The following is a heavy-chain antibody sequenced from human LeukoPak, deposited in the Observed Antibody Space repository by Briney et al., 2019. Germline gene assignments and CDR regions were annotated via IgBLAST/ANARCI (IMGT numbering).Heavy chain of an antibody. J-gene: IGHJ6*03. D-gene: IGHD5-12*01. CDR3: ARAPRDSYSGYDWFDFYYYMDV. Sequence: SVKVSCKASGGTFSSYAISWVRQAPGQGLEWMGGIIPIFGTPKYAQKFQGRVTITADESTSTAYMELSSLRSEDTAVYYCARAPRDSYSGYDWFDFYYYMDVWGKGTTVTVSS. CDR1: GGTFSSYA. CDR2: IIPIFGTP. V-gene: IGHV1-69*13.